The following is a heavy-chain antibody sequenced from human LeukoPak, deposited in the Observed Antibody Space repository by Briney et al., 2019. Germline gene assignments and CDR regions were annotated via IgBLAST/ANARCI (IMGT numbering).Heavy chain of an antibody. Sequence: ASVKVSCKASGYTFTSYGISWVRQAPGQGLEWMGWISAYNGNTNYAQKLQGRVTMTTDTSTSTAYMELRSLRSDDTAVYYCARDASPYYYDSSGINYYYYYYMDVWGKGTTVTVSS. D-gene: IGHD3-22*01. CDR1: GYTFTSYG. J-gene: IGHJ6*03. V-gene: IGHV1-18*01. CDR3: ARDASPYYYDSSGINYYYYYYMDV. CDR2: ISAYNGNT.